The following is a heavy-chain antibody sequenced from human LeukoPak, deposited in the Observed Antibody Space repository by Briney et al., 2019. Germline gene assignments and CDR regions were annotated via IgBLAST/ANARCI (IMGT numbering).Heavy chain of an antibody. D-gene: IGHD2-15*01. J-gene: IGHJ1*01. CDR3: ALGYCGGGSCYAREYFQH. CDR2: IYYSGST. CDR1: GGSISSGGYY. Sequence: PSQTLSLTCTVSGGSISSGGYYWTWIRQHPGKGLEWIGYIYYSGSTYYIPSLKSRVTISVDTSKNQFSLRLSSVTAADTAVYYCALGYCGGGSCYAREYFQHWGQGTLVTVSS. V-gene: IGHV4-31*03.